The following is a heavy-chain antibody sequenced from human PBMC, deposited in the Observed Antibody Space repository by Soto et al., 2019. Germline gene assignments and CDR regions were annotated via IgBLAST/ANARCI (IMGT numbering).Heavy chain of an antibody. CDR2: ISSSSSYI. D-gene: IGHD2-15*01. Sequence: EVQLVESGGGLVKPGGSLRLSCAASGFTLSSYSMNWVRQAPGKGLEWVSSISSSSSYIYYADSVKGRFTISRDNAKNSLYLQMNSLRAEDTAVYYCATGYCSGGSCYSLDYWGQGTLVTVSS. J-gene: IGHJ4*02. V-gene: IGHV3-21*01. CDR1: GFTLSSYS. CDR3: ATGYCSGGSCYSLDY.